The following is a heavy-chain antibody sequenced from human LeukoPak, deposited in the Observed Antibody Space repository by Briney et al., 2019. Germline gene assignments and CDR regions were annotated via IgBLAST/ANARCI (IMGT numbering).Heavy chain of an antibody. J-gene: IGHJ5*01. CDR1: GGAINRFY. CDR2: IYYSVNT. D-gene: IGHD4-17*01. CDR3: ASTVTTWGPIES. V-gene: IGHV4-59*01. Sequence: SETLSLTCTVSGGAINRFYWSWIRQPPGKGLEWIASIYYSVNTHYNPSLKSRVTISVDTSKNRFSLNLSYVTAADTAVYYCASTVTTWGPIESWGHGTLVAVSS.